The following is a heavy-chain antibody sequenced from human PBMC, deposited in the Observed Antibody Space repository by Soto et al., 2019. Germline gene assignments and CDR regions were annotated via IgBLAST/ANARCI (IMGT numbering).Heavy chain of an antibody. D-gene: IGHD4-17*01. CDR3: ARNYGDYGYFDL. CDR1: GGSISSGGYY. Sequence: QVQLQESGPGLVKPSQTLSLTCTVSGGSISSGGYYWSWIRQHPGKGLEWIGYIYYSGSTYYNPSLKSRVTVSVATSKNQSSLKRSSVTAADTAVYYCARNYGDYGYFDLWGRGTLVTVSS. J-gene: IGHJ2*01. CDR2: IYYSGST. V-gene: IGHV4-31*03.